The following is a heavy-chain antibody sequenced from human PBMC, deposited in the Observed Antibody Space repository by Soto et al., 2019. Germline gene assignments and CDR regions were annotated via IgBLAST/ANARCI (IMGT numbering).Heavy chain of an antibody. V-gene: IGHV3-53*01. Sequence: EVQLVESGGGLIQPGGSLRLSCAASGFTVNTNFMTWVRQAPGKGLDWVSSLYPGGTTYYASSVMGRFAISRDSSNNTLYLHMSGLRADDTAVYYCARGHCSGGGASGGCYSGWSMDVWGQGTAVTVSS. CDR1: GFTVNTNF. D-gene: IGHD3-22*01. J-gene: IGHJ6*02. CDR3: ARGHCSGGGASGGCYSGWSMDV. CDR2: LYPGGTT.